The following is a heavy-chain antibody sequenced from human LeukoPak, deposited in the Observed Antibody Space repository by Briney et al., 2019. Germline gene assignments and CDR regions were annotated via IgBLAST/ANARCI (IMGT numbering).Heavy chain of an antibody. CDR3: ARVLSYGDYGYYYYYMDV. CDR1: RFTFSNYW. Sequence: GGSLRLSCAASRFTFSNYWMSWVRQAPGKGLEWVANIKQDGSEKYYVDSVKGRFTISRDNAKNSLYLQMNSLRAEDTAVYYCARVLSYGDYGYYYYYMDVWGKGTTVTISS. CDR2: IKQDGSEK. J-gene: IGHJ6*03. D-gene: IGHD4-17*01. V-gene: IGHV3-7*01.